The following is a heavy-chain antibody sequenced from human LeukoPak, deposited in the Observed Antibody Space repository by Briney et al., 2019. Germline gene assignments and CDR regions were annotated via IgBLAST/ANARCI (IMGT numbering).Heavy chain of an antibody. D-gene: IGHD6-19*01. Sequence: PSGTLSLTCTVSGGSISSYYWSWIRQPPGKGLEWIGYIYYSGSTNYNPSLKSRVTISVDTSKNQFSLKLSSVTAADTAMYYCARVSYSSSSYWGQGTLVTVSS. V-gene: IGHV4-59*01. CDR3: ARVSYSSSSY. CDR1: GGSISSYY. CDR2: IYYSGST. J-gene: IGHJ4*02.